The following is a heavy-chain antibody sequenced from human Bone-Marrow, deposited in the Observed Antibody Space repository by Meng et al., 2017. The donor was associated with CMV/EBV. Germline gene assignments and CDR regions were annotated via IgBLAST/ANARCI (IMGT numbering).Heavy chain of an antibody. D-gene: IGHD6-13*01. V-gene: IGHV1-2*02. CDR1: GYTFTAHY. CDR3: SRDGIAAAKYFYGMDV. CDR2: IHPHRGDT. Sequence: ASVKVSCKASGYTFTAHYFHWLRQAPGQGLEWMGWIHPHRGDTNYAQQFQGRVTLTRDTSINTGYMELTRLTSDDTAVYYCSRDGIAAAKYFYGMDVWGQGTTVTGSS. J-gene: IGHJ6*02.